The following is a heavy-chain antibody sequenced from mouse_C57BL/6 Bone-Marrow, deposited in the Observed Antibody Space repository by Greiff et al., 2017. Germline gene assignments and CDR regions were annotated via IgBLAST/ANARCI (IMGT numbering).Heavy chain of an antibody. V-gene: IGHV1-76*01. D-gene: IGHD2-1*01. CDR1: GYTFTDYY. CDR3: ARDRNYPFAY. J-gene: IGHJ3*01. CDR2: IYPGSGNT. Sequence: QVQLKESGAELVRPGASVKLSCKASGYTFTDYYINWVKQRPGQGLEWIARIYPGSGNTYYNEKFKGKATLTAEKSSSTAYMQLSSLTSEDSAVYFCARDRNYPFAYWGQGTLVTVSA.